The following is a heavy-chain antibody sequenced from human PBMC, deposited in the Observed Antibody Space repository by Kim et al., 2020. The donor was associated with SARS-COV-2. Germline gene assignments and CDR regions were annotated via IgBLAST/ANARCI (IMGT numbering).Heavy chain of an antibody. J-gene: IGHJ6*02. CDR1: GFTFSSYS. Sequence: GGSLRLSCAASGFTFSSYSMNWVRQAPGKGLEWVSYISSSSSTIYYADSVKGRFTISRDNAKNSLYLQMNSLRDEDTAVYYCASPPIKSYYDFWSDRDYYYGMDVWGQGTTVTVSS. V-gene: IGHV3-48*02. CDR3: ASPPIKSYYDFWSDRDYYYGMDV. D-gene: IGHD3-3*01. CDR2: ISSSSSTI.